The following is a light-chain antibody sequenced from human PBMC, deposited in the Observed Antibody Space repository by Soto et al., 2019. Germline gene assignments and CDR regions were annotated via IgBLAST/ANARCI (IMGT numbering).Light chain of an antibody. V-gene: IGLV1-44*01. Sequence: QSVLTQAPSSSVTPEQRVRISCSGSSSNIGSNTVNWYQQLPGTAPKLLIYSNNQRPSGVPDRFSGSKSGTSASLAISGLQSEDEADYYCAAWDDSLNGRVFGTGTKVTVL. CDR2: SNN. CDR1: SSNIGSNT. CDR3: AAWDDSLNGRV. J-gene: IGLJ1*01.